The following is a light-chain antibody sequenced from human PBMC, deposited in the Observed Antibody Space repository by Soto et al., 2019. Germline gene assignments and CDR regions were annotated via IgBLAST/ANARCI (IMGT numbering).Light chain of an antibody. J-gene: IGKJ2*01. Sequence: EIVLTQSPGTLSLSPGERATLSCRASQSVSSNHLAWYQQKPGQAPRLLIYGSSSRATGIPNRFSGSGSGTDFTLTLSRLEPEDFEVYFCHLYGGTPPHTFGQGTKVEIK. CDR2: GSS. V-gene: IGKV3-20*01. CDR1: QSVSSNH. CDR3: HLYGGTPPHT.